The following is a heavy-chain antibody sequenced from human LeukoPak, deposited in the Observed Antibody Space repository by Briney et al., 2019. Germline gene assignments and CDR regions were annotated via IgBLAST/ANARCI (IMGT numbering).Heavy chain of an antibody. J-gene: IGHJ3*02. CDR1: GFTSSSYG. Sequence: RGSLRPSCAPSGFTSSSYGTHWVRQAPGRGLEWVVVIWYDGSNKYYADSVKGRFTSSRDNSKNTLYLQMNSLRAEDTAVYYCAKGELELRPDAFDIWGQGTMVTVSS. V-gene: IGHV3-33*06. CDR3: AKGELELRPDAFDI. CDR2: IWYDGSNK. D-gene: IGHD1-7*01.